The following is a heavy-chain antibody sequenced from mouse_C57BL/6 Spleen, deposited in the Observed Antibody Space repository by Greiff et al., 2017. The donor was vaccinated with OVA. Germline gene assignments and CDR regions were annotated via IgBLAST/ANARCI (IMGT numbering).Heavy chain of an antibody. CDR1: GYTFTSYW. Sequence: QVQLQQPGAELVRPGSSVKLSCKASGYTFTSYWMHWVKQRPIQGLEWIGNIDPSDSETHYNQKFKDKATLTVDKSSSTAYMQLSSLTSEDSAVYSCARAGLRNAMDYWGQGTSVTVSS. CDR3: ARAGLRNAMDY. CDR2: IDPSDSET. D-gene: IGHD2-4*01. J-gene: IGHJ4*01. V-gene: IGHV1-52*01.